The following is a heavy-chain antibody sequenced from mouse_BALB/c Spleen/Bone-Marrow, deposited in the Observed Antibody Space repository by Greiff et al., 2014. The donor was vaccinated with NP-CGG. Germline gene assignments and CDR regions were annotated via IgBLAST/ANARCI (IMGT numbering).Heavy chain of an antibody. D-gene: IGHD1-1*01. J-gene: IGHJ4*01. CDR3: ARYYGSSYYAMDY. Sequence: EVQGVESGPGLVKPSQSLSLTCTVTGYSITSDYAWNWIRQFPGNKLEWMGYISYSGSTSYNPSLKSRISITRDTSKNRFFLQLNSVTTEDTATYYCARYYGSSYYAMDYWGQGTSVTVSS. V-gene: IGHV3-2*02. CDR1: GYSITSDYA. CDR2: ISYSGST.